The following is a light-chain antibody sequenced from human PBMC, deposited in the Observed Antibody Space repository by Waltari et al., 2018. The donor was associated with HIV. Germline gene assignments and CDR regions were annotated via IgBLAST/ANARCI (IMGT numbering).Light chain of an antibody. Sequence: QSALTQPPSASGSPGQSVTISCTGTSSDVGGHKYVSWYQQHPGKAPKLNIYEVSKRPSGVPDRFSGSKSGNTASLTVSGLQADDEADFYCSSYAGSTVIFGGGTKLTVL. CDR1: SSDVGGHKY. CDR3: SSYAGSTVI. CDR2: EVS. V-gene: IGLV2-8*01. J-gene: IGLJ2*01.